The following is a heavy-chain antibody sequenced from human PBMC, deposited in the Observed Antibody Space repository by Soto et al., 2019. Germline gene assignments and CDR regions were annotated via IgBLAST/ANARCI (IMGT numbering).Heavy chain of an antibody. CDR3: ARDRGSYGYYYGMDV. J-gene: IGHJ6*02. CDR2: IWYDGSNK. V-gene: IGHV3-33*01. D-gene: IGHD5-18*01. Sequence: GGSLKLSCAASGFTFSYYGMHWVRQAPGKGLEWVAVIWYDGSNKFYADSVKGRFTISRDNSKNTLFLQMNSLRAEDTAVYYCARDRGSYGYYYGMDVWGQGTTVTV. CDR1: GFTFSYYG.